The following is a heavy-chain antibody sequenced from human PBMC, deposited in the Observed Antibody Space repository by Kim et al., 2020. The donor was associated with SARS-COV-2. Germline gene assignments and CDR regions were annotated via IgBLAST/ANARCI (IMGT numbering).Heavy chain of an antibody. CDR3: ARGLAVAGAYYYYGMDV. Sequence: LKGRVTISVDTSKNQFSLKRSSVTAADTAVYYCARGLAVAGAYYYYGMDVWGQGTTVTVSS. J-gene: IGHJ6*02. V-gene: IGHV4-59*09. D-gene: IGHD6-19*01.